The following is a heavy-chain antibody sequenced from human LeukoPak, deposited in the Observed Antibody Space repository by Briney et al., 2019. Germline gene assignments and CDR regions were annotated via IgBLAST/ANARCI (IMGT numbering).Heavy chain of an antibody. CDR1: GFTFSSYA. V-gene: IGHV3-23*01. CDR2: ISGSGGST. Sequence: GGSLRLSCAASGFTFSSYAMSWVRQAPGKGLEWVSAISGSGGSTYYADSVKGRFTISRDNSKNTLYLQMNSLRAEGAAVYYCAKGKGRITIFGVVTRDCYFDYWGQGTLVTVSS. J-gene: IGHJ4*02. D-gene: IGHD3-3*01. CDR3: AKGKGRITIFGVVTRDCYFDY.